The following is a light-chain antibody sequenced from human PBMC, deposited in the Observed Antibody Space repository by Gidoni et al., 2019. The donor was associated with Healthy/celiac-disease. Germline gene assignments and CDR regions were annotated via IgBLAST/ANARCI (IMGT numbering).Light chain of an antibody. V-gene: IGKV1-33*01. CDR3: QQYDNSPDP. CDR1: QDISNY. CDR2: DAS. Sequence: DIQMTQYPSSLSASVGDRVTITCQASQDISNYLNWYQQKTGKAPKLLIYDASNLETGVPSRFSGSVSGTDFTFTISSLQPEDMATYYCQQYDNSPDPFGGGTKVEIK. J-gene: IGKJ4*01.